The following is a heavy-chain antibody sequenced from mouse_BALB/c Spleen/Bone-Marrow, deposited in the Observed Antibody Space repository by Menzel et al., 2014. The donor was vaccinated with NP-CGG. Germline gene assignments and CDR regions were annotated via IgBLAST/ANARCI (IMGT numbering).Heavy chain of an antibody. CDR2: IYPGDGDT. Sequence: QVQLQQSGAELVRPGSSVKISCKASGYAFXSYWVNWVKQRPGQGLEWIGQIYPGDGDTNYNGKFRGKATLTADKSSSTAYMQLSSLTFEDSAVYFYARWGGENYVNYCAMDYWGQGTSVTVSS. V-gene: IGHV1-80*01. CDR1: GYAFXSYW. CDR3: ARWGGENYVNYCAMDY. J-gene: IGHJ4*01. D-gene: IGHD1-1*01.